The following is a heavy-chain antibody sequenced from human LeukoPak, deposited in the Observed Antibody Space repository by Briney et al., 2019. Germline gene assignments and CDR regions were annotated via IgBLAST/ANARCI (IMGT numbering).Heavy chain of an antibody. J-gene: IGHJ3*02. CDR2: ISSSSSYI. Sequence: GGSPRLSCAASGFTFSSYSMNWVRQAPGKGLEWVSSISSSSSYIYYADSVKGRFTISRDNAKNSLYLQMNSLRAEDTAVYYCAREIYGSGSYYTDAFDIWGQGTMVTVPS. D-gene: IGHD3-10*01. CDR1: GFTFSSYS. V-gene: IGHV3-21*01. CDR3: AREIYGSGSYYTDAFDI.